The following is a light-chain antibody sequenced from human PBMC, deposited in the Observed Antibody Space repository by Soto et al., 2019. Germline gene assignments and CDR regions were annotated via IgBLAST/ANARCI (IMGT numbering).Light chain of an antibody. V-gene: IGLV2-8*01. J-gene: IGLJ2*01. CDR1: SSDVGGYNY. CDR3: SSYAGSNNFVV. Sequence: QSALTQPPSASGSPGQSVIISCTGTSSDVGGYNYVSWYQQHPGKAPKLMIYEVSKRPSGVPDRFSGSKSGNTASLTVSGLQTEDEADYYCSSYAGSNNFVVFGGGTKL. CDR2: EVS.